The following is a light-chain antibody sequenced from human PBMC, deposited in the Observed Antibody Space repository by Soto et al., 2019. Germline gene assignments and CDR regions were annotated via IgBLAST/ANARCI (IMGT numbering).Light chain of an antibody. CDR3: CSYAGSSTFYV. J-gene: IGLJ1*01. CDR2: EGS. Sequence: QSALTQPASVSGSPGQSITISCTGTSSDVGSYNLVSWYQQHPGKAPKLMIYEGSKRPSGVSNRFSGSKSGNTASLTISGLLADDEADYYCCSYAGSSTFYVFGTGTKLTVL. V-gene: IGLV2-23*01. CDR1: SSDVGSYNL.